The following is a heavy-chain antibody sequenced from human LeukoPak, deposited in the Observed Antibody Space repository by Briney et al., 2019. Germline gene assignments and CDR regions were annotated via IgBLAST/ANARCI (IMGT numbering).Heavy chain of an antibody. J-gene: IGHJ4*02. CDR1: GYTFTGYY. CDR2: INPNSGGT. Sequence: GASVKVSCKASGYTFTGYYMHWVRQAPGQGLEWMGWINPNSGGTNYAQKFQGRVTMTRDTSISTAYMELSRLRSDDTAVYYCARRALGVAAAGFPFDYWGQGTLVTVSS. CDR3: ARRALGVAAAGFPFDY. V-gene: IGHV1-2*02. D-gene: IGHD6-13*01.